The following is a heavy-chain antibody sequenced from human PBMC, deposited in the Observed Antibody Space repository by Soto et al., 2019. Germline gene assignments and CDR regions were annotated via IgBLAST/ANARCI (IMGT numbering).Heavy chain of an antibody. CDR1: SASISNKNW. J-gene: IGHJ4*02. V-gene: IGHV4-4*02. Sequence: QVQLQESGPGLVKPSETLSLTCAVSSASISNKNWWCWGRQPPGRGLEWVATIYESGNTDYNPSLKSRATISVDKSRNQFSLNLSSVTAADTAVYYCATKEENYGLYWGQGTLVIVSA. CDR2: IYESGNT. D-gene: IGHD1-7*01. CDR3: ATKEENYGLY.